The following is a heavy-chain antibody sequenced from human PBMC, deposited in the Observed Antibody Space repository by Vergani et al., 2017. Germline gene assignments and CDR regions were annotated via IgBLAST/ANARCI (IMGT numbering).Heavy chain of an antibody. D-gene: IGHD5-12*01. CDR2: ISAYNGNT. J-gene: IGHJ4*02. CDR1: AYTFTPSA. Sequence: QVQLVQSGAEVKKPGASVTVSCKASAYTFTPSAISWVRPAPVQELAWIGWISAYNGNTNYAQKLQGSVTMTTDTSTSTAYMELRSLRSDDTAVYYCAGCPGYSGYDCFDYWGQGTLVTVSS. V-gene: IGHV1-18*01. CDR3: AGCPGYSGYDCFDY.